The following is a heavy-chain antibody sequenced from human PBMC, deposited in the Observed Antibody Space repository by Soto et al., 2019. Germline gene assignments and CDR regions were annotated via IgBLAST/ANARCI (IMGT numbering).Heavy chain of an antibody. J-gene: IGHJ6*02. CDR1: GFTFSSYA. CDR3: AKAKRGVSGSYLDYYYYGMDV. V-gene: IGHV3-23*01. Sequence: GGSLRLSCAASGFTFSSYAMSWVRQAPGKGLEWVSAISGSGGSTYYADSVKGRFTISGDNSKNTLYLQMNSLRAEDTAVYYCAKAKRGVSGSYLDYYYYGMDVWGQGTTVTVSS. D-gene: IGHD1-26*01. CDR2: ISGSGGST.